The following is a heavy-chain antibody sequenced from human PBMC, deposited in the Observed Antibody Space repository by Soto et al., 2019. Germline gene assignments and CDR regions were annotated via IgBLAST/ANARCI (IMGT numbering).Heavy chain of an antibody. CDR1: GGSISGYY. V-gene: IGHV4-59*08. D-gene: IGHD3-16*01. CDR3: ARHPYAGDNNWFDP. Sequence: SETLSLTCTVSGGSISGYYWSWIRQPPGKGLEWIGYIYYSGNTNYNPSLKSRVTISVDTSKNQFSLKLSSVTAADTAVYYCARHPYAGDNNWFDPWGQGTLVTAPQ. J-gene: IGHJ5*02. CDR2: IYYSGNT.